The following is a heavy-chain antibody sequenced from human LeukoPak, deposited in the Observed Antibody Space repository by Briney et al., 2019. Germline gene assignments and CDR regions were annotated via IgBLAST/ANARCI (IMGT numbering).Heavy chain of an antibody. V-gene: IGHV3-30*18. Sequence: GGSLRLSCAASGFTFSSYGMHWVRQAPGKGLEWVAVISYDGSNKYYADSVKGRFTISRDNSKNTLYLQMNSLRAEDAAVYYCAKPMVAGAYYFDYWGQGTLVTVSS. CDR1: GFTFSSYG. J-gene: IGHJ4*02. CDR2: ISYDGSNK. CDR3: AKPMVAGAYYFDY. D-gene: IGHD2-15*01.